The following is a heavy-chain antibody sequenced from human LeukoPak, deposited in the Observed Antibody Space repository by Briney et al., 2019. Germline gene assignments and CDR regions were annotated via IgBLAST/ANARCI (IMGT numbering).Heavy chain of an antibody. CDR1: GYLFTSYW. V-gene: IGHV5-10-1*01. J-gene: IGHJ4*02. CDR3: ARGDYDILTGIN. D-gene: IGHD3-9*01. Sequence: GESLKISCKGSGYLFTSYWISWVRQMPGKGLEWMGRIDPSDSYTNYSPSFQGHVTISADKSISTAYLQWSSLKASDTAMYYCARGDYDILTGINWGQGTLVTVSS. CDR2: IDPSDSYT.